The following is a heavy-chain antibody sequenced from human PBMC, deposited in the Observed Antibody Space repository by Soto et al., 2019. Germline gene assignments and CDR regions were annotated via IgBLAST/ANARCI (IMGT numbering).Heavy chain of an antibody. CDR1: GFTFSSYS. J-gene: IGHJ4*02. CDR3: ARDSRDSSGSLDY. V-gene: IGHV3-21*01. CDR2: ISSSSSYI. D-gene: IGHD3-22*01. Sequence: KAGGSLRLSCAASGFTFSSYSMNWVRQAPGKGLEWVSSISSSSSYIYYADSVKGRFTISRDNAKNSLYLQMNSLRAEDTAVYYCARDSRDSSGSLDYWGQGPLVTVSS.